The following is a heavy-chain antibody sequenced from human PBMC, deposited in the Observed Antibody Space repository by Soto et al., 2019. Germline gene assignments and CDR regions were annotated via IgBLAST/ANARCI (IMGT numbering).Heavy chain of an antibody. Sequence: QVQLVQSGAAVKKPGSSVTVSCKASGGTFSSYAISWVRQAPGQGLEWMGGSIPIFGTANYAQKFQGRVTITADESTSTAYMELSSLRSEDTAVYYWARDRRWLQLEPPVYFDYWGQGTLVPVSS. CDR1: GGTFSSYA. D-gene: IGHD5-12*01. J-gene: IGHJ4*02. CDR3: ARDRRWLQLEPPVYFDY. CDR2: SIPIFGTA. V-gene: IGHV1-69*01.